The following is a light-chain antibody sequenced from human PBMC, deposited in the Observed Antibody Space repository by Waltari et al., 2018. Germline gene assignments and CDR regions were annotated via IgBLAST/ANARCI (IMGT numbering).Light chain of an antibody. V-gene: IGLV2-8*01. J-gene: IGLJ3*02. CDR1: SSYVGDYDY. Sequence: QSALTQPPSASGSPGQSVTISCTGTSSYVGDYDYVSWYQQPPGKAPKLIIYEVSKRPEGVPDRFSGSKSGNTASLTVSGLQAEDEADYYGGSFAGSINWVFGGGTKLTVL. CDR3: GSFAGSINWV. CDR2: EVS.